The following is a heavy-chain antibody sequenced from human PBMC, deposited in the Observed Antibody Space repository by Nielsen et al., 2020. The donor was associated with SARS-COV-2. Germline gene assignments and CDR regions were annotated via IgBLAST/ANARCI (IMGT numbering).Heavy chain of an antibody. J-gene: IGHJ6*02. V-gene: IGHV1-3*01. D-gene: IGHD3-16*01. CDR2: INAGNGGT. CDR1: GDTFTNSA. Sequence: ASVKVSRKASGDTFTNSAVHWVRQAPGQGLEWMGWINAGNGGTKYAWKFQDRAFIIRDTSASTAYMELSRLRSEDTAVYYCARMDTVDPSYGYYGMDVWGQGTTVTVSS. CDR3: ARMDTVDPSYGYYGMDV.